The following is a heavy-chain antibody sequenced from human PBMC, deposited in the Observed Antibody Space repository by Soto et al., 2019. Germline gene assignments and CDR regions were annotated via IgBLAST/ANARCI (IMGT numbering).Heavy chain of an antibody. Sequence: ASVKVSCKASEYTFTSYTMHWVRQAPGQRLEWMGWINGGNGNPKYSQKFQGRVTITRDTSASTAYMELSSLRSDDTAVYYCARELQGLYYFDYWGQGTLVTVSS. D-gene: IGHD4-4*01. V-gene: IGHV1-3*01. CDR1: EYTFTSYT. CDR3: ARELQGLYYFDY. CDR2: INGGNGNP. J-gene: IGHJ4*02.